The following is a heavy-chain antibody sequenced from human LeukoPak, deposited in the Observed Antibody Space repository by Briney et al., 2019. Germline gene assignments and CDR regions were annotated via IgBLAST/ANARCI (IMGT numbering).Heavy chain of an antibody. CDR2: ISGSGGST. D-gene: IGHD3-9*01. V-gene: IGHV3-23*01. J-gene: IGHJ4*02. Sequence: GGSLRLSCAASGFTFSSYAMSWVRQAPGKGLEWVSAISGSGGSTYYADSVKGRFTISRDNSKNTLYLQMNSLRAEDTAVYYCAREHYNLLTGRGGYFDYWGQGTLVTVSS. CDR1: GFTFSSYA. CDR3: AREHYNLLTGRGGYFDY.